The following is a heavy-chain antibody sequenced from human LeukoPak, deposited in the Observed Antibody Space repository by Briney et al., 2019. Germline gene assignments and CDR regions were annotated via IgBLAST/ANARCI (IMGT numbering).Heavy chain of an antibody. V-gene: IGHV1-2*02. CDR2: INPNSGGT. CDR1: GYTFTGYY. D-gene: IGHD4-23*01. Sequence: ASVKVSCKASGYTFTGYYMHWVRQAPGQGLEWMGWINPNSGGTNYAQKFQGRVTMTRDTSISTAYMELSRLRSDDTAVYYCARVPYGGNCGPFDYWGQGTLVTVSS. J-gene: IGHJ4*02. CDR3: ARVPYGGNCGPFDY.